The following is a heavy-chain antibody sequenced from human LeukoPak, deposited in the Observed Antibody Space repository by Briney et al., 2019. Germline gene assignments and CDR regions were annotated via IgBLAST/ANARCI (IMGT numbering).Heavy chain of an antibody. Sequence: GESLQISCKGSGYIFTSYWIGWVRQLPGKGLEWMGIIYPGDSDTRYSPSFQGQVTISADKSISTAYLQWSSLKASDTAMYYCASWGYSSGWYDAFDIWGQGTMVTVSS. V-gene: IGHV5-51*01. D-gene: IGHD6-19*01. CDR2: IYPGDSDT. CDR3: ASWGYSSGWYDAFDI. CDR1: GYIFTSYW. J-gene: IGHJ3*02.